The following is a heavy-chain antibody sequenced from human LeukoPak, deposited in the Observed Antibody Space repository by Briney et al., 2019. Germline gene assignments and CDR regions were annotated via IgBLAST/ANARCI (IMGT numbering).Heavy chain of an antibody. CDR3: ARVGPADIVVVPAAASFDY. CDR1: GGSFSGYY. J-gene: IGHJ4*02. D-gene: IGHD2-2*01. Sequence: SETLSLTCAVYGGSFSGYYWSWIRQPPGKGLEWIGEIHHSGSTNYNPSLKSRVTISIDTSKNQFSLKLSSVTAADTAVYYCARVGPADIVVVPAAASFDYWGQGTLVTVSS. V-gene: IGHV4-34*01. CDR2: IHHSGST.